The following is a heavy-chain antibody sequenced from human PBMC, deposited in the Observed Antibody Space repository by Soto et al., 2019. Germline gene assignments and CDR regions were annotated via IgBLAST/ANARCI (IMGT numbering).Heavy chain of an antibody. D-gene: IGHD4-17*01. CDR1: GFTFSSYG. CDR3: AKSGSGDPFHLDY. Sequence: GGSLRLSCAASGFTFSSYGMHWVRQAPCKGLEWVAVISYDGSNKYYADSVKGRFTISRDNSKNTLYLQMNSLRAEDTAVYYCAKSGSGDPFHLDYWGQGTLVTVSS. CDR2: ISYDGSNK. J-gene: IGHJ4*02. V-gene: IGHV3-30*18.